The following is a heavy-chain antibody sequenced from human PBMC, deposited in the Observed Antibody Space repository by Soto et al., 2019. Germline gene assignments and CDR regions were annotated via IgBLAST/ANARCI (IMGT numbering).Heavy chain of an antibody. D-gene: IGHD2-21*02. Sequence: PSETPSLTPSLHGGSISSAYWSCIRWPARRGPELIGSIYTRGNTNYNPSLKSLVTMSADTSKNPFSLKLSSVTAADTAVYYCARDQYCGGDCYGYCMDVWGQVTTVTVFS. CDR1: GGSISSAY. CDR2: IYTRGNT. V-gene: IGHV4-4*07. CDR3: ARDQYCGGDCYGYCMDV. J-gene: IGHJ6*02.